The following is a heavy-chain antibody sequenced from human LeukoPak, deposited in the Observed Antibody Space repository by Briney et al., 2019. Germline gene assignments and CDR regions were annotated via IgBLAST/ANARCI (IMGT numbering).Heavy chain of an antibody. D-gene: IGHD4-17*01. CDR2: VYSGGST. CDR3: ARGEDYGDYFDY. CDR1: GFTVSSNY. J-gene: IGHJ4*02. V-gene: IGHV3-53*01. Sequence: PGGSLRLSCAASGFTVSSNYMSWVRQAPGKGLEWVSVVYSGGSTYYADSVEGRFTISRDNSKNTLYLQMNSLRAEDTAVYYCARGEDYGDYFDYWGQGTLVTVSS.